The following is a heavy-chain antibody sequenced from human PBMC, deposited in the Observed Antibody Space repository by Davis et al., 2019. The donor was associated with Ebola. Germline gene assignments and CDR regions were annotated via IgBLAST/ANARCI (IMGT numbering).Heavy chain of an antibody. D-gene: IGHD6-13*01. J-gene: IGHJ5*02. V-gene: IGHV1-3*01. Sequence: AASVKVSCKASGYTFTSYAMHWVRQAPGQRLEWMGWINAGNGNPKYSQKFQGRVTITRDTSASTAYMELSSLRSEDTAVYYCARVFHSSWYNWFDPWGQGTLVTVSS. CDR3: ARVFHSSWYNWFDP. CDR2: INAGNGNP. CDR1: GYTFTSYA.